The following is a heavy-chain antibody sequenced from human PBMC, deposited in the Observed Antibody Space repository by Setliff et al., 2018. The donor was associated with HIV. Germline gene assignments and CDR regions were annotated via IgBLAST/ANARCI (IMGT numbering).Heavy chain of an antibody. Sequence: SVKVSCKASGDTFNSYAISWVRQAPGQGLEWMGGVIPIFGTANYAQKFQGRVTITADESTSTAYMELSSLRSEDTAVYYCARAAYGYDSSGYFFDYWGQGTLVTVSS. CDR1: GDTFNSYA. V-gene: IGHV1-69*13. CDR3: ARAAYGYDSSGYFFDY. J-gene: IGHJ4*02. CDR2: VIPIFGTA. D-gene: IGHD3-22*01.